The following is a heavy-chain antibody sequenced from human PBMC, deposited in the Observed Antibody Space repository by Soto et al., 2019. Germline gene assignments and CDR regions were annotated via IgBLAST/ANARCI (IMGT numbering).Heavy chain of an antibody. V-gene: IGHV1-46*01. CDR3: ARDIVVVVAAKNYYDYGMDV. Sequence: QVQLVQSGAEVKKPGASVKVSCKASGYTFTSSYMHWVRQAPGQGLEWMGIINPGGGSTSYAQKYQGRVTMTRVTSTSTLYMELSSLRSEDTAVYYCARDIVVVVAAKNYYDYGMDVWGQGTTVTVSS. CDR2: INPGGGST. CDR1: GYTFTSSY. J-gene: IGHJ6*02. D-gene: IGHD2-15*01.